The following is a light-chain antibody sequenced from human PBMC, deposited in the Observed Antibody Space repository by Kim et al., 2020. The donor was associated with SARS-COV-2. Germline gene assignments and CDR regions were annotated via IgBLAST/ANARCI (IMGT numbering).Light chain of an antibody. V-gene: IGLV1-44*01. CDR1: RSDIGSNP. Sequence: QRVTRSCSGSRSDIGSNPVICYQHLPGTAPNLLIFSDNQRPSGVPARCSGSKSGTSASLAISWLQFEDEADYYCAAWDDSLNGPVFGGGTQLTVL. CDR3: AAWDDSLNGPV. J-gene: IGLJ3*02. CDR2: SDN.